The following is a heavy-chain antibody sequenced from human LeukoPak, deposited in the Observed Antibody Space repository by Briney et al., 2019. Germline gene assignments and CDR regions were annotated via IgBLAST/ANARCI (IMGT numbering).Heavy chain of an antibody. D-gene: IGHD2-15*01. V-gene: IGHV3-30*18. J-gene: IGHJ6*02. CDR2: ISFDGRKK. CDR3: VKGGGGGQGLDV. Sequence: GGSLRLSCAASGFIFSNYAIHWLRQTPGKGLECVAVISFDGRKKYYADFEKGRFTIARDDSKNTAYLQMNGLRVEDTAVFYCVKGGGGGQGLDVWGQGTTVTVSS. CDR1: GFIFSNYA.